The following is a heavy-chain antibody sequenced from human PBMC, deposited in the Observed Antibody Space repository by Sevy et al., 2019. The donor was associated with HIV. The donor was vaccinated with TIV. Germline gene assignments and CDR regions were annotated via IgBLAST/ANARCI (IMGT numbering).Heavy chain of an antibody. J-gene: IGHJ4*02. D-gene: IGHD3-9*01. CDR1: GYTFTGYY. CDR2: INPNSGGT. Sequence: ASVKDSCQTSGYTFTGYYMHWVRQAPGQGLEWVGRINPNSGGTDYPQEFQGRLTLTSDTSITTAYMELSRLRSDDTAVYYCATYDLLTGYSYFDYWGQGTLVTVSS. V-gene: IGHV1-2*06. CDR3: ATYDLLTGYSYFDY.